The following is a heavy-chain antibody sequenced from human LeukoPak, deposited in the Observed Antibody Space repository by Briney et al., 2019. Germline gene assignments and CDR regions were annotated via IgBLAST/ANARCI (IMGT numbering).Heavy chain of an antibody. Sequence: SETLSLTCAVYGGSFSGYYWSWTRQPPGKGLEWIGEINHSGSTNYNPSLKSRVTISVDTSKNQFSLKLSSVTAADTAVYYCARGRFLNYYDSSGYYFPYYYYYGMDVWGQGTTVTVSS. J-gene: IGHJ6*02. D-gene: IGHD3-22*01. CDR3: ARGRFLNYYDSSGYYFPYYYYYGMDV. V-gene: IGHV4-34*01. CDR2: INHSGST. CDR1: GGSFSGYY.